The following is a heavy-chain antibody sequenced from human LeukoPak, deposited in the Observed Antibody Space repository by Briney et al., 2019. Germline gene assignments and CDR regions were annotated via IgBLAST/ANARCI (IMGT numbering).Heavy chain of an antibody. CDR2: ISYDGGNK. J-gene: IGHJ4*02. D-gene: IGHD1-26*01. CDR3: ARDYSGSYLFDY. V-gene: IGHV3-30-3*01. CDR1: GFTFSSYT. Sequence: GGSLRLSCAASGFTFSSYTIHWVRQAPGKGLEWVAIISYDGGNKYYADSVKGRFTISRDNSKNTLYLQMNSLRAEDTAVYYCARDYSGSYLFDYWGQGTLVTVSS.